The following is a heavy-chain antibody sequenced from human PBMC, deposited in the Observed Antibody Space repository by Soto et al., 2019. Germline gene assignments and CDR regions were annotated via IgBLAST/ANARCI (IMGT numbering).Heavy chain of an antibody. D-gene: IGHD3-3*01. CDR2: ISAYNGNT. V-gene: IGHV1-18*01. CDR3: ARGWDDFWSGYFDY. Sequence: GASVNVYCKDSGYTLTSYVISWVRQAPGQGFEWMGWISAYNGNTNYAQKLQGRVTMTTDTSTSTAYMELRSLRSDDTAVYYCARGWDDFWSGYFDYWGQGTLVTVSS. CDR1: GYTLTSYV. J-gene: IGHJ4*02.